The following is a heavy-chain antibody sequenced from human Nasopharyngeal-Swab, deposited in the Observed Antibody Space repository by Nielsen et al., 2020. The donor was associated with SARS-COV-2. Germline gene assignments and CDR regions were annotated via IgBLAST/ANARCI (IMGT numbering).Heavy chain of an antibody. D-gene: IGHD3/OR15-3a*01. J-gene: IGHJ5*02. CDR3: ARFGHRFGPIDH. V-gene: IGHV5-51*01. Sequence: GESLKISCKGSGYSFTNYWLGWVRQMPGKGLEWMGMIYAEDSDTRYSPSFEGQVTISADKSITTAYLQWGSLQASDTAMYYCARFGHRFGPIDHWGQGTLVTVSS. CDR1: GYSFTNYW. CDR2: IYAEDSDT.